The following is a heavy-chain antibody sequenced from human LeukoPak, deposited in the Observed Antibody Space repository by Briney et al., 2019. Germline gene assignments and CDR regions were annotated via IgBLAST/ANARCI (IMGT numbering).Heavy chain of an antibody. D-gene: IGHD3-3*01. CDR1: GFTFSGSA. J-gene: IGHJ4*02. V-gene: IGHV3-73*01. CDR2: IRSKANSYAT. Sequence: GGSLRLSCAASGFTFSGSAMHWVRQASGKGLEWVGRIRSKANSYATAYAASVKGRFTISRDDSKNTAYLQMNSLKTEDTAVYYCTSPLLSGDPPLFWYWGQGTLVTVSS. CDR3: TSPLLSGDPPLFWY.